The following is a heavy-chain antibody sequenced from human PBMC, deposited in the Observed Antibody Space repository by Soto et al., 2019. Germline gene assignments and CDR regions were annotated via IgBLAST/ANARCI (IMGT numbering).Heavy chain of an antibody. CDR1: GGSFSGYY. V-gene: IGHV4-34*01. CDR3: ARVPKYYDFWSGPPGYYYYYGMDV. J-gene: IGHJ6*02. CDR2: IDHSGYT. D-gene: IGHD3-3*01. Sequence: SETLSLTCAVYGGSFSGYYWNWIRQPPGKGLEWIGEIDHSGYTNYNPSLKSRVTISVDTSKNQFSLRLTSVTAADTAVYYCARVPKYYDFWSGPPGYYYYYGMDVWGQGTTVTVSS.